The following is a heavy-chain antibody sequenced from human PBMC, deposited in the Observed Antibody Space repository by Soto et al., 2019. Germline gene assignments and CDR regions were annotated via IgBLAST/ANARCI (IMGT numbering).Heavy chain of an antibody. CDR2: IVSSSGYI. D-gene: IGHD2-15*01. V-gene: IGHV3-21*01. Sequence: EVQLVESGGGLVKPGGSLRLSCAASGFTFSTYTMNWVRQGPGKGLEWVASIVSSSGYIFYADSVKGRFTISRDNAKNSLYLQMNSLRAEDTAVYYCARGRVAATEAVDYWGQGTLVTVST. CDR3: ARGRVAATEAVDY. CDR1: GFTFSTYT. J-gene: IGHJ4*02.